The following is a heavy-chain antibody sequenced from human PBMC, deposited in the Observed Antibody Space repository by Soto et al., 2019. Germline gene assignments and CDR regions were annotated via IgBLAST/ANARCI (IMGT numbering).Heavy chain of an antibody. CDR3: ARNILGYCSGGSCYEVDYYYGMDV. Sequence: QVQLVQSGAEVKKPGSSVKVSCKASEGTFSSYAISWVRQAPGQGLEWMGGIIPIFGTANYAQKFQGRVTITADESTSTAYMELSSLRSEDTAVYYCARNILGYCSGGSCYEVDYYYGMDVWGQGTTVTVSS. D-gene: IGHD2-15*01. CDR2: IIPIFGTA. V-gene: IGHV1-69*01. J-gene: IGHJ6*02. CDR1: EGTFSSYA.